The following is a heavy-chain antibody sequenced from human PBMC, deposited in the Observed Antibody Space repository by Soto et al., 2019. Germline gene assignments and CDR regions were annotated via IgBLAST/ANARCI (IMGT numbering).Heavy chain of an antibody. CDR1: GGSVSSGSYY. V-gene: IGHV4-61*01. CDR3: ARERCSGGSCYFGPHQYGMDV. Sequence: QVQLQESGPGLVKPSETLSLTCTVSGGSVSSGSYYWSWIRQPPGKGLEWIGYIYYSGSTNYNPSRKSRVTISVDTSKNQFSLKLSSVTAADTAVYYCARERCSGGSCYFGPHQYGMDVWGQGTTVTVSS. D-gene: IGHD2-15*01. J-gene: IGHJ6*02. CDR2: IYYSGST.